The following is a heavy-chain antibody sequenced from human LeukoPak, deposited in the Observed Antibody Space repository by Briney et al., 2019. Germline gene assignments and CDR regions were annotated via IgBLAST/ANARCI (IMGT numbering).Heavy chain of an antibody. D-gene: IGHD3-9*01. CDR3: ARGAPYYDILTGYYKLSEDYYYYYGMDV. Sequence: EASVKVSCKASGYXFTSYGMSWVRQAPGQGLEWMGWISAYNGNTNYAQKLQGRVTITADKSTSTAYMELSSLRSEDTAVYYCARGAPYYDILTGYYKLSEDYYYYYGMDVWGQGTTVTVSS. J-gene: IGHJ6*02. CDR1: GYXFTSYG. CDR2: ISAYNGNT. V-gene: IGHV1-18*01.